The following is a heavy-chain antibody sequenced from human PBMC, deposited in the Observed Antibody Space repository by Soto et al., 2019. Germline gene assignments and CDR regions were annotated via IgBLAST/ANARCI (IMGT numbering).Heavy chain of an antibody. CDR3: VGGGSGTPCCGRGGYMDV. Sequence: EVQLLESGGGLVQPGGSLRLSCAASGFTFSNYAMSWVRQAPGKGLEWVSVISASGGTTYYADSVKGRFTISRDNSKNTLYLPSNSLGAEEQAVCYCVGGGSGTPCCGRGGYMDVWGKGTTVTVSS. D-gene: IGHD3-16*01. CDR1: GFTFSNYA. J-gene: IGHJ6*03. V-gene: IGHV3-23*01. CDR2: ISASGGTT.